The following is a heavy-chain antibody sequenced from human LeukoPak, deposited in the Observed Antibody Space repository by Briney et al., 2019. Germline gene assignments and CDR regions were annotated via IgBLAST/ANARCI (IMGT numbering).Heavy chain of an antibody. CDR2: INPNSGAT. CDR1: GYXFTGYH. Sequence: ASVKVSCHASGYXFTGYHIHWVRQAPGRGLEWMGWINPNSGATNYAQSLQGRVTMTRDTSISTAYMELSRVRSDDTAVYYCARDPYSGRFQFDYWGQGTLVAVSS. V-gene: IGHV1-2*02. J-gene: IGHJ4*02. D-gene: IGHD1-26*01. CDR3: ARDPYSGRFQFDY.